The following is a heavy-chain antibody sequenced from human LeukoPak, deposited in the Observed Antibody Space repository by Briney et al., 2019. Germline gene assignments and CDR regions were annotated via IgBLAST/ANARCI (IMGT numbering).Heavy chain of an antibody. Sequence: GASVKVSCKASGGTFSSYAISWVRQAPGQGLEWMGGIIPIFGTANYAQKFQGRVTITADESTSTAYMELSRLRSDDTAVYYCARGMPFGSTGNWFDPGAREPWSPSPQ. CDR3: ARGMPFGSTGNWFDP. V-gene: IGHV1-69*01. CDR2: IIPIFGTA. CDR1: GGTFSSYA. J-gene: IGHJ5*02. D-gene: IGHD1-1*01.